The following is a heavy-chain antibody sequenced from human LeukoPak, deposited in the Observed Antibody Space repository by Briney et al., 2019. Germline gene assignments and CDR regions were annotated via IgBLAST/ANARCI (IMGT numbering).Heavy chain of an antibody. J-gene: IGHJ4*02. Sequence: ASVKVSCKTSGYTFISYGISWLRQAPGQGLEWMGWTSTDNGDTNHAQKLQGRITMTTDTSTSTAYMELRSLRSDDTAVYFCARFWSGYLPDYWGQGTLVTVSS. CDR1: GYTFISYG. CDR3: ARFWSGYLPDY. CDR2: TSTDNGDT. V-gene: IGHV1-18*01. D-gene: IGHD3-3*01.